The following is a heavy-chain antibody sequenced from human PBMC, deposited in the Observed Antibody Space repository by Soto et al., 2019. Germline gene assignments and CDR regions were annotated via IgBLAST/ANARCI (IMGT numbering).Heavy chain of an antibody. CDR2: IYSGGST. V-gene: IGHV3-53*02. CDR3: GGTDYDFWSDYYTGTHYYYYGMDV. Sequence: EVQLVETGGGLVQPGGSLRLSCAASGFTVSSNYMSWVRQAPGKGLEWVSVIYSGGSTYYADSVKGRLTISRDNSKNTLNIQMNSLRAEDTAEYYCGGTDYDFWSDYYTGTHYYYYGMDVWGQGTTVTVSS. D-gene: IGHD3-3*01. J-gene: IGHJ6*02. CDR1: GFTVSSNY.